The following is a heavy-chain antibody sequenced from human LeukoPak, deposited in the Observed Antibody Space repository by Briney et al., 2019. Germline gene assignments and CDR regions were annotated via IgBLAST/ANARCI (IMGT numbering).Heavy chain of an antibody. CDR2: ISTSGNTI. CDR1: GFIFRDYP. D-gene: IGHD2-2*01. J-gene: IGHJ6*04. CDR3: GSSGGVIAPAANLKYYVDF. Sequence: GGSLRLSCVGSGFIFRDYPMIWMRQAPGKRLEWISYISTSGNTIYYADSVEGRFTISRDNAKDSLFLHMTNLRGEDTAVYYCGSSGGVIAPAANLKYYVDFWGEGTTVTVSS. V-gene: IGHV3-11*04.